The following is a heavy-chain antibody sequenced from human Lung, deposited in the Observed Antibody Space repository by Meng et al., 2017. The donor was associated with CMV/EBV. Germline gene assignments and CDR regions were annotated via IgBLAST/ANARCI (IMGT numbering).Heavy chain of an antibody. Sequence: LTXXASGFPFRSYAMSWVRQATGKGLEWVSSISGSVGNTYYADSVKGRFTISRDNSGDTLYMQMSSLRAEDTAVYYCAREEAMVGYYTNWFDAWGQGXLVTVSS. D-gene: IGHD5-18*01. J-gene: IGHJ5*02. CDR1: GFPFRSYA. CDR2: ISGSVGNT. CDR3: AREEAMVGYYTNWFDA. V-gene: IGHV3-23*01.